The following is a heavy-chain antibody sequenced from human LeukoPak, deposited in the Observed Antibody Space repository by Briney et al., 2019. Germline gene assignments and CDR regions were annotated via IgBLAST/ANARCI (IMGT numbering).Heavy chain of an antibody. CDR2: ISSSSSYI. Sequence: GGSLRLSCAASGFTFSSYSMNWVRQAPGKGLEWVSSISSSSSYIYYADSVKGRFTISRDNAKNSLYLQMNSLRAEDTAVYYCAKGGEAYGMDVWGQGTTVTVSS. CDR1: GFTFSSYS. V-gene: IGHV3-21*04. J-gene: IGHJ6*02. CDR3: AKGGEAYGMDV.